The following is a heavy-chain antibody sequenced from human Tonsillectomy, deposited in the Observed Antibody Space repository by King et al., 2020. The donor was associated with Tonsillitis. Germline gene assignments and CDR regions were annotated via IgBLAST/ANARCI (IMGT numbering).Heavy chain of an antibody. CDR1: GFSFSGYA. J-gene: IGHJ4*02. CDR3: AKAMVVTGLLDS. D-gene: IGHD2-21*02. V-gene: IGHV3-23*04. Sequence: VQLVESGGGLVQPGGSLRLSCAASGFSFSGYAMSWVRQAPGKGLEWVSGVSNSGGVTYYADSVKGRFTISRDNSKNPLYLQMNSLRAEDTALYYCAKAMVVTGLLDSWGQGTLVTVSS. CDR2: VSNSGGVT.